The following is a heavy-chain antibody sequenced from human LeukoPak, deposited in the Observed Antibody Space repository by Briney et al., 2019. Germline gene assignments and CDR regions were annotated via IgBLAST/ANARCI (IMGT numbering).Heavy chain of an antibody. CDR2: IYYSGST. V-gene: IGHV4-31*03. D-gene: IGHD3-3*01. Sequence: SETLSLTCTVSGGSISSGGYSWSWIRQHPGKGLEWIGYIYYSGSTYYNPSLKSRVTISVDTSKNQFSLKLGSVTAADTAVYYCARVRDFWSGYYIGILDYWGQGTLVTVSS. CDR3: ARVRDFWSGYYIGILDY. J-gene: IGHJ4*02. CDR1: GGSISSGGYS.